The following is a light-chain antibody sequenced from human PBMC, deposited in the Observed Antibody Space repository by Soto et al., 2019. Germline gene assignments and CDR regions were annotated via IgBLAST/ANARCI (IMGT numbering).Light chain of an antibody. CDR3: QQANSFPLP. J-gene: IGKJ4*02. Sequence: DIQMTQSPSSVSASVGARVSITCRARQGISSWLAWYQQKPGRAPKLLIYTGSSLQSGVPSRFSGTGSGTDFPLTSSSLQPEDVATYYGQQANSFPLPCGGGTKVEIK. CDR2: TGS. V-gene: IGKV1-12*01. CDR1: QGISSW.